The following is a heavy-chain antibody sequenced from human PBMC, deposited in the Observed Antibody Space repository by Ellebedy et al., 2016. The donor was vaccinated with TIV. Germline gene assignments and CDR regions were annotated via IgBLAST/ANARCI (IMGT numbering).Heavy chain of an antibody. J-gene: IGHJ4*02. CDR1: GFTFSPYA. CDR3: SKDRTSGEGYWVFDS. Sequence: GESLKISCAASGFTFSPYAMAWFRQAPGKGLDWVSGIVGSGAEKYADFVKGRFTISRDNSKRTVGLQRRSVRAEDTAVYFCSKDRTSGEGYWVFDSWGQGTMVSVSS. D-gene: IGHD1-26*01. V-gene: IGHV3-23*01. CDR2: IVGSGAE.